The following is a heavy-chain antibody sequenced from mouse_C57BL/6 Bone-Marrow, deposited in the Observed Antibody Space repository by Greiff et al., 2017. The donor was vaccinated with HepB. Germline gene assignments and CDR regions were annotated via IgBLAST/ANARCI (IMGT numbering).Heavy chain of an antibody. J-gene: IGHJ2*01. V-gene: IGHV1-72*01. D-gene: IGHD3-3*01. CDR3: ERRRDDYFDY. Sequence: VQLQQPGAELVKPGASVKLSCKASGYTFTSYCMHWVKPRPGRGLEWIGRIAPTCGGTKYNEKFKSKATLTVDKPSSTACMQLSSLTSEDSAVYDCERRRDDYFDYWGQGTTLTVSS. CDR1: GYTFTSYC. CDR2: IAPTCGGT.